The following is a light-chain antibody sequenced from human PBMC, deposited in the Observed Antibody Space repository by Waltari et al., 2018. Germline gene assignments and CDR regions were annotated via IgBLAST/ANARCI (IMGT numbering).Light chain of an antibody. CDR1: NHDIGSYDL. CDR2: DVN. Sequence: QSALTQPASVSGSPGQSLTISCSGTNHDIGSYDLVSCYQHHPGKAPKVSIYDVNNRPSGVSDRFPGSKSGKTATLTIAGLQAEDEAEYYCYAHARENFFVVLGGGTKLTVV. V-gene: IGLV2-23*02. CDR3: YAHARENFFVV. J-gene: IGLJ3*02.